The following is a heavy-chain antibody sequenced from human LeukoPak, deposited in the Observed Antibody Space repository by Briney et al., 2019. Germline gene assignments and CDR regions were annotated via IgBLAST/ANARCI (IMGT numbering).Heavy chain of an antibody. Sequence: PGGTLRLSCAASGFTFSSYGMSWVRQAPGKGLEWVGRIKSKTDGGTTDYAAPVKGRFTISRDDSKNTLYLQMNSLKTEDTAVYYCTTEPTIVATGDYLGQGTLVTVSS. CDR2: IKSKTDGGTT. CDR1: GFTFSSYG. CDR3: TTEPTIVATGDY. D-gene: IGHD5-12*01. V-gene: IGHV3-15*01. J-gene: IGHJ4*02.